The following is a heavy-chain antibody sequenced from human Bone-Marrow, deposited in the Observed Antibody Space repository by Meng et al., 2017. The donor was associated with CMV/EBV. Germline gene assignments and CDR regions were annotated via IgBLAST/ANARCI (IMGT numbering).Heavy chain of an antibody. CDR3: ARDPYSNYVYYYYYYGMDV. CDR1: GGTFSSYA. D-gene: IGHD4-11*01. V-gene: IGHV1-69*10. J-gene: IGHJ6*01. CDR2: IIPILGIA. Sequence: SVKVSCKASGGTFSSYAISWVRQAPGQGLEWMGGIIPILGIANYAQKFQGRVTITADKSTSTAYMELSSLRSEDTAVYYCARDPYSNYVYYYYYYGMDVWGQGTTVTGSS.